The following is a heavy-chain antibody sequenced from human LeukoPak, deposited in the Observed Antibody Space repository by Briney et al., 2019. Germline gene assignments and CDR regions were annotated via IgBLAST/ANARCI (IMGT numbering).Heavy chain of an antibody. CDR3: ASTVYCDFWSGYRQYYYYGMDV. D-gene: IGHD3-3*01. J-gene: IGHJ6*02. CDR2: INHSGST. Sequence: PSETLSLTCAVYGGSFSGYYWSWIRQPPGKGLEWIGEINHSGSTNYNPSLKSRVTISVDTSKNQFSLKLSSVTAADTAVYYCASTVYCDFWSGYRQYYYYGMDVWGQGTTVTVSS. V-gene: IGHV4-34*01. CDR1: GGSFSGYY.